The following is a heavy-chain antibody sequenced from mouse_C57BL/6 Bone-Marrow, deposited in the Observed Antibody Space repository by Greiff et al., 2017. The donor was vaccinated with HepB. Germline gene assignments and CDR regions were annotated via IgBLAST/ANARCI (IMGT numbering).Heavy chain of an antibody. D-gene: IGHD2-3*01. CDR2: IHPNSGST. Sequence: VQLQQPGAELVKPGASVKLSCKASGYTFTSYWMHWVKQRPGQGLEWIGMIHPNSGSTNYNEKFKSKATLTVDKSSSTAYMQLSSLTSEDSAVYYCASDGYSYYFDYWGQGTTLTVSS. CDR1: GYTFTSYW. J-gene: IGHJ2*01. CDR3: ASDGYSYYFDY. V-gene: IGHV1-64*01.